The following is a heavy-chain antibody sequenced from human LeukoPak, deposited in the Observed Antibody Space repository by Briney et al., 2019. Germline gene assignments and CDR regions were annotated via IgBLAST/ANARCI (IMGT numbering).Heavy chain of an antibody. Sequence: PGGSLRLSCAASGFTFSSYGMHWVRQAPGKGLEWVAVISYDGSNKYYADSVKGRFTISRDNSKNTLYLQMNSLRAEDTAVYYCAREVVRGVIIKSFDYWGQGTLVTVSS. CDR2: ISYDGSNK. D-gene: IGHD3-10*01. V-gene: IGHV3-30*03. J-gene: IGHJ4*02. CDR3: AREVVRGVIIKSFDY. CDR1: GFTFSSYG.